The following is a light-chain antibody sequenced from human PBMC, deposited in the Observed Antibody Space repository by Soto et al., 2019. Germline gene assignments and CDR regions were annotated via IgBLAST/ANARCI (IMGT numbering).Light chain of an antibody. Sequence: EIVMTQAPATLSVSPGDKATLSCRASQSVSSNLAWYQQKPGQAPRLLIYGASTRATGIPARFSGSGSGTECTLTISSLQSEDFAVYYCQQYNNWPQTFGQGTKVDIK. V-gene: IGKV3-15*01. CDR2: GAS. J-gene: IGKJ1*01. CDR1: QSVSSN. CDR3: QQYNNWPQT.